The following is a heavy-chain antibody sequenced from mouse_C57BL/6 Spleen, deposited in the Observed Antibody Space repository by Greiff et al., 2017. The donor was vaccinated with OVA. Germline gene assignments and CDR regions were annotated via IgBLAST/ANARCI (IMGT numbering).Heavy chain of an antibody. CDR1: GYTFTSYW. V-gene: IGHV1-50*01. Sequence: VQLVESGAELVKPGASVKLSCKASGYTFTSYWMQWVKQRPGQGLEWIGEIDPSDSYTNYNQKFKGKATLTVDTSSSTAYMQLSSLTSEDSAVYYCARFGADYWGQGTTLTVSS. CDR2: IDPSDSYT. CDR3: ARFGADY. J-gene: IGHJ2*01.